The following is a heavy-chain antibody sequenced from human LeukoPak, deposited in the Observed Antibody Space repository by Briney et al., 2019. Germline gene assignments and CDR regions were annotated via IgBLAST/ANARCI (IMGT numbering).Heavy chain of an antibody. Sequence: GGSLRLSCAVSGFTFSSYWMSWVRQAPGKGLEWVANIKQDGSEKYYVDSVKGRFTISRDNAKNSLYLQMNSLRAEDTAVYYCARDLHYYGSGSYYSFDYWGQGTLVTVSS. CDR2: IKQDGSEK. CDR1: GFTFSSYW. J-gene: IGHJ4*02. D-gene: IGHD3-10*01. CDR3: ARDLHYYGSGSYYSFDY. V-gene: IGHV3-7*01.